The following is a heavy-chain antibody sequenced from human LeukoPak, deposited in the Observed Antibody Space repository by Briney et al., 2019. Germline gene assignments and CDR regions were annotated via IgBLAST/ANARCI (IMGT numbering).Heavy chain of an antibody. D-gene: IGHD3-3*01. V-gene: IGHV1-3*01. CDR1: GYTFTSYA. CDR2: INAGNGNT. J-gene: IGHJ3*02. CDR3: ARAGRFLEWLLSFDI. Sequence: ASVKVSCKASGYTFTSYAMHWVRQAPGQRLEWMGWINAGNGNTKYSQKFQGRVTITRDTSASTAYMELSSLRSEDTAVYYCARAGRFLEWLLSFDIWGQGTMVTVSS.